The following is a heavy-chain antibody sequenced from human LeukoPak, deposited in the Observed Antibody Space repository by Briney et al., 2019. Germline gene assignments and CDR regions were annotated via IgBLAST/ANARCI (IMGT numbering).Heavy chain of an antibody. V-gene: IGHV3-9*01. D-gene: IGHD3-16*01. Sequence: GGSLRLSCAASGFIFDDYAVRWVRQAPGKGLEWVSGISWNSGSIGYADSVKGRFTISRDNAKNSLYLQMNSLRAEDTALYYCAALRLGESFDYWGQGTLVTVSS. J-gene: IGHJ4*02. CDR2: ISWNSGSI. CDR1: GFIFDDYA. CDR3: AALRLGESFDY.